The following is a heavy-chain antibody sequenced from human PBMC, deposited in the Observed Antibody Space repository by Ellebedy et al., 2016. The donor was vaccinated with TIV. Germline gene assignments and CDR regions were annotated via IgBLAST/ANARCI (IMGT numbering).Heavy chain of an antibody. CDR3: AKDRGTNFDR. J-gene: IGHJ4*02. CDR2: IRYDRSDE. V-gene: IGHV3-30*02. Sequence: GESLKISCAASGFLFSNYGMHWVRQAPGKGLEWVAFIRYDRSDEYYADSVQGRFTISRDDSKNTVYLHMNSLRREDTAVYHCAKDRGTNFDRWGQGTLVTVSS. D-gene: IGHD1-14*01. CDR1: GFLFSNYG.